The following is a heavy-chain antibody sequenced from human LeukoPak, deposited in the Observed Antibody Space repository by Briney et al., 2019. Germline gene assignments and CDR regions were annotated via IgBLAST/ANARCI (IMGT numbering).Heavy chain of an antibody. V-gene: IGHV3-48*03. CDR1: GITLSNYE. CDR3: ARSYCGTDCYAFDI. CDR2: ISGSGTTI. J-gene: IGHJ3*02. D-gene: IGHD2-21*02. Sequence: PGGSLRLSCAASGITLSNYEMNWVRQAPGKGLEWLSYISGSGTTIYYADSVKGRFTISRDNAKNSLYLQMNSLRAEDTAVYYCARSYCGTDCYAFDIWGQGTTVTVSS.